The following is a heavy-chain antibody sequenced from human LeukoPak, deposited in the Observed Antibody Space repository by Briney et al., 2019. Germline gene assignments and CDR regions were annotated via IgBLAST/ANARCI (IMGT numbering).Heavy chain of an antibody. J-gene: IGHJ4*02. D-gene: IGHD3-9*01. CDR2: ISAYNGNT. CDR1: GYTFTSYG. V-gene: IGHV1-18*01. Sequence: ASVKVSCKASGYTFTSYGISWVRQAPGQGLEWMGWISAYNGNTNYAQKLQGRVTMTTDTSTSTAYMELRSLRSDDTAVYYCARDEYSSYYDILTGLAYFDYWGQGTLVTVSS. CDR3: ARDEYSSYYDILTGLAYFDY.